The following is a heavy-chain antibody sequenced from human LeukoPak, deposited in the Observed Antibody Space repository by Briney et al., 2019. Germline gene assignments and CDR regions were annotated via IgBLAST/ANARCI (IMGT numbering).Heavy chain of an antibody. CDR3: ARGAAHSYGYFSDY. Sequence: GGSLRLSCEGSGFIFSDYSMSWARQAPGKGLEWLSFISTSSNTIYYADSVRGRFTVSRDNGNNLLFLQMTGLRAEDTAAYYCARGAAHSYGYFSDYWGQGILVAVSS. CDR2: ISTSSNTI. D-gene: IGHD5-18*01. V-gene: IGHV3-48*01. J-gene: IGHJ4*02. CDR1: GFIFSDYS.